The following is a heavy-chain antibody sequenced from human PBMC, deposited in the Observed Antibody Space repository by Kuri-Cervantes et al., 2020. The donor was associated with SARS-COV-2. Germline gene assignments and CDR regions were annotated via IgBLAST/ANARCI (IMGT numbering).Heavy chain of an antibody. V-gene: IGHV1-18*01. CDR1: GYTFTSYG. J-gene: IGHJ4*02. Sequence: GGSLRLSCKASGYTFTSYGISWVRQAPGQGLEWMGWISAYNGNTNYAQKLQGRVTMTTDTSTSTAYMELRSLRSDDTAVYYCASLLSNRGEYYFDYWGQGTLVTVSS. CDR3: ASLLSNRGEYYFDY. CDR2: ISAYNGNT. D-gene: IGHD3-16*02.